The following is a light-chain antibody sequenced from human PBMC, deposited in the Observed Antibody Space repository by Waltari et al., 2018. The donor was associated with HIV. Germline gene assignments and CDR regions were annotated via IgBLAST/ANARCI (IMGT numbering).Light chain of an antibody. CDR2: GAS. J-gene: IGKJ2*01. CDR3: QQYDNWPFT. Sequence: EIVMTKSPATLSVSPGERATLSCRASQSVSSNLAWYQQKLGQAPRLLIYGASTRATGIPASFIGSGSGTEFTLTISSLQSEDFAVYYCQQYDNWPFTFGQGTKLEIK. CDR1: QSVSSN. V-gene: IGKV3-15*01.